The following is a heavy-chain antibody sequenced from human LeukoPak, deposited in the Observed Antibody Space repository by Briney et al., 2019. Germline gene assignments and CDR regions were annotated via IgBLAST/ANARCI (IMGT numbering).Heavy chain of an antibody. V-gene: IGHV1-8*03. D-gene: IGHD3-3*01. J-gene: IGHJ3*02. CDR3: ARGNVLRFLEWLFSAFDI. CDR1: GYTFTSYD. Sequence: ASVKVSCKASGYTFTSYDINWVLQATGQGLEWMGWMNPNSGNTGYAQKFQGRVTITRNTSISTAYMELSSLRSEDTAVYYCARGNVLRFLEWLFSAFDIWGQGTMVTVSS. CDR2: MNPNSGNT.